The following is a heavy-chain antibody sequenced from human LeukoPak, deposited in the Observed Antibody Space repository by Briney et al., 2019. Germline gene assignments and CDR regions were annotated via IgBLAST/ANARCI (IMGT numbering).Heavy chain of an antibody. CDR3: SRSITGPGWKYYFDH. CDR1: GFSFEDYA. Sequence: GWSLRLSCTASGFSFEDYAMTWVRQAPGRGLEWVGFIRGKAYRGTTEYAASVQGRFTISRDDSKRIAYLQMNSLKSEDTAMCYCSRSITGPGWKYYFDHWGPGTRLTVSS. V-gene: IGHV3-49*04. CDR2: IRGKAYRGTT. J-gene: IGHJ4*02. D-gene: IGHD6-19*01.